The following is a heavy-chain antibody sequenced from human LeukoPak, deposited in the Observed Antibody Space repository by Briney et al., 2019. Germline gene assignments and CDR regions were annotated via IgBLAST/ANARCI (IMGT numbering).Heavy chain of an antibody. CDR2: IYPGDSDT. V-gene: IGHV5-51*01. J-gene: IGHJ4*02. CDR3: ARLHSGSYYVSDY. CDR1: GSRFTSYW. D-gene: IGHD1-26*01. Sequence: GASLQFSCKGSGSRFTSYWIGWVRQLPGKGLEWMGIIYPGDSDTRYSPSFQSQVTISADKSISTAYLQWSSLKASDTAMYYCARLHSGSYYVSDYGGQGTLVTVS.